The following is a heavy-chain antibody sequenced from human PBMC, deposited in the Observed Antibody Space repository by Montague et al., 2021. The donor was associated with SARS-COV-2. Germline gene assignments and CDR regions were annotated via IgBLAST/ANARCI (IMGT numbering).Heavy chain of an antibody. CDR2: IGSSGSTI. Sequence: SLRLSCAASGFTFSSYEMNWVRQAPGKGLEWVSYIGSSGSTIYYADSVKGRFTISRDNAKNSLYLQMNSLRAEDTAVYYCARKSGYYYYYGMDVWGQGTTVTVSS. V-gene: IGHV3-48*03. CDR1: GFTFSSYE. CDR3: ARKSGYYYYYGMDV. J-gene: IGHJ6*02. D-gene: IGHD3-3*01.